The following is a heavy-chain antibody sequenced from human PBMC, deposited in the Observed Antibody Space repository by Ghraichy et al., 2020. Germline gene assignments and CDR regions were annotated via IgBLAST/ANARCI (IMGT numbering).Heavy chain of an antibody. V-gene: IGHV3-30-3*01. CDR1: GFTFSSYA. Sequence: LSLTCAASGFTFSSYAMHWVRQAPGKGLEWVAVISYDGSNKYYADSVKGRFTISRDNSKNTLYLQMNSLRAEDTAVYYCARELYSYGPLDYWGQGTLVTVSS. D-gene: IGHD5-18*01. CDR2: ISYDGSNK. CDR3: ARELYSYGPLDY. J-gene: IGHJ4*02.